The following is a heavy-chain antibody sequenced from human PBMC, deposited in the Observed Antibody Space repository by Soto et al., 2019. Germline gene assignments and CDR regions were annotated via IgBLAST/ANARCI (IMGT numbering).Heavy chain of an antibody. CDR1: GYTFTGYY. J-gene: IGHJ6*02. CDR3: ARDYRGIQLWTTYPNYYYYGMDV. D-gene: IGHD5-18*01. V-gene: IGHV1-2*04. CDR2: INPNSGGT. Sequence: GASVKVSCKASGYTFTGYYMHWVRQAPGQGLEWMGWINPNSGGTNYAQKFQGWVTMTRDTSISTAYMELSRLRSDDTAVYYCARDYRGIQLWTTYPNYYYYGMDVWGQGTTVTVSS.